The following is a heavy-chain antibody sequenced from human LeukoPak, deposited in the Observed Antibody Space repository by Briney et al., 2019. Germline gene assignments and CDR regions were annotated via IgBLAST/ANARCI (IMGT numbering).Heavy chain of an antibody. J-gene: IGHJ6*02. CDR3: ASEDRSGHYDFWSGYLRSGMDV. D-gene: IGHD3-3*01. Sequence: GASVKVSCKASGYTFTSYAMHWVRQAPGQRLEWMGWINAANGNTKYSQKFQGRVTITRDTSASTAYMELSSLRSEDTAVYYCASEDRSGHYDFWSGYLRSGMDVWGQGTTVTVSS. CDR1: GYTFTSYA. CDR2: INAANGNT. V-gene: IGHV1-3*01.